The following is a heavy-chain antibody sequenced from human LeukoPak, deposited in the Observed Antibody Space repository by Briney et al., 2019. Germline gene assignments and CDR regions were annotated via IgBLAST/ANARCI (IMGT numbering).Heavy chain of an antibody. CDR3: ARDRGVYYYYYYMDV. J-gene: IGHJ6*03. CDR2: INPSGGST. CDR1: GYTFTSYY. Sequence: ASVKVSCKASGYTFTSYYMHWVRQAPGQGLEWMGIINPSGGSTSYAQKFQGSVTMTRDTSTSTVYMELSSLRSEDTAVYYCARDRGVYYYYYYMDVWGKGTTVTISS. V-gene: IGHV1-46*01. D-gene: IGHD3-10*01.